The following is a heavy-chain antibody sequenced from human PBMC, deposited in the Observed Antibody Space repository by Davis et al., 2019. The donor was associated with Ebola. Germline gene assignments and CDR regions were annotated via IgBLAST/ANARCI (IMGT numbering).Heavy chain of an antibody. CDR1: GGTFSSYA. J-gene: IGHJ4*02. V-gene: IGHV1-69*10. CDR2: IIPSLGTT. D-gene: IGHD2-21*02. Sequence: SVKVSCKASGGTFSSYAISWVRQAPGQGLEWMGGIIPSLGTTNYAQKLQGRVTMTTDTSTSTAYMELRSLRSDDTAVYYCARSVVVTPPDYWGQGTLVTVSS. CDR3: ARSVVVTPPDY.